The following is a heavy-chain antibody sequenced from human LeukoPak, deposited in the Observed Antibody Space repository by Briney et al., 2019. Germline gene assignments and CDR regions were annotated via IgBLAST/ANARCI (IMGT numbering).Heavy chain of an antibody. CDR1: GGSISSGGYS. J-gene: IGHJ1*01. D-gene: IGHD2-21*02. CDR2: IYHSGST. V-gene: IGHV4-30-2*01. CDR3: ARGRDAPAEYFQH. Sequence: SETLSLTCAVSGGSISSGGYSWSWLRQPPGKGLEWIGYIYHSGSTYYNPSLKSRVTISVDRSKNQFSLKLSSVTAADTAVYYCARGRDAPAEYFQHWGQGTLVTVSS.